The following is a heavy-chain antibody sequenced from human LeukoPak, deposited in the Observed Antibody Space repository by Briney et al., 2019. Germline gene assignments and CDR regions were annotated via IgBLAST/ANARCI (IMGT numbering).Heavy chain of an antibody. J-gene: IGHJ4*02. Sequence: TGGSLRLPCAASGFTFSSYAMHWVRQAPGKGLEWVAVISYDGSNKYYADSVKGRFTISRDNSKNTLYLQMNSLRAEDTAVYYCAKGDTSWLYVDYWGQGTLVTVSS. CDR2: ISYDGSNK. CDR3: AKGDTSWLYVDY. CDR1: GFTFSSYA. V-gene: IGHV3-30-3*01. D-gene: IGHD2-2*01.